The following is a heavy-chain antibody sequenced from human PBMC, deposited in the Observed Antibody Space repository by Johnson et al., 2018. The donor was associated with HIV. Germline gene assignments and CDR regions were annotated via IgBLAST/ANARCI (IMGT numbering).Heavy chain of an antibody. D-gene: IGHD2-15*01. CDR2: SNSDGTST. CDR3: ARVGVDDAFDC. V-gene: IGHV3-74*02. CDR1: GFTVSSNY. J-gene: IGHJ3*01. Sequence: VQLVESGGGLVQPGGSLRLSCAASGFTVSSNYMSWVRQAPGKGLEWVSRSNSDGTSTSYADSVKGRFTISTDKAKNTLHLQMNSLRAEDTALYSCARVGVDDAFDCWGQGTMVTVSS.